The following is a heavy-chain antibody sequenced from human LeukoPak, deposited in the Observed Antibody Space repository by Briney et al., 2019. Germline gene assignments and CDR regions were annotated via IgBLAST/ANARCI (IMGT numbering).Heavy chain of an antibody. D-gene: IGHD1-26*01. J-gene: IGHJ4*02. Sequence: ASVKVSCKPSVYTFTISFMLWGRQAPGQGLGWMGIIKPSGGSTSYVQKFQGRVTMTRDTSTNTVYMELSSLRSEDTAVYYCTRSSGSYEIDYWGQGTLVTVSS. V-gene: IGHV1-46*01. CDR1: VYTFTISF. CDR2: IKPSGGST. CDR3: TRSSGSYEIDY.